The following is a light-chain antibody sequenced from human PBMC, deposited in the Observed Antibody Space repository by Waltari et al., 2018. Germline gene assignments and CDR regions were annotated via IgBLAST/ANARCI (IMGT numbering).Light chain of an antibody. CDR1: QEISSW. V-gene: IGKV1-12*01. CDR3: QQSYSTPWT. Sequence: DIQMTQFPSSVSASVGDRVTITCRASQEISSWLDWYQQKPRKDPNLLISAESPLQSGVPSKFSGSGSGTDFSLTISRLQPEDFATYYCQQSYSTPWTFGQGTKVEIK. J-gene: IGKJ1*01. CDR2: AES.